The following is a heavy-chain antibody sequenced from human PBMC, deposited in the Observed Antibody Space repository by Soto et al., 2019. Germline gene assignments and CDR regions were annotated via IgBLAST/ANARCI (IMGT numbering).Heavy chain of an antibody. CDR1: GFTFTSYA. CDR2: LSGGNT. J-gene: IGHJ4*02. CDR3: AKGPHSSAWHYFDY. V-gene: IGHV3-23*01. D-gene: IGHD6-19*01. Sequence: WGSLSLSCAASGFTFTSYAMSWVRQAPGKGLEWVSTLSGGNTYYADSVKGRFTISRDNSENTLYLQMISLRVEDMAIYYCAKGPHSSAWHYFDYWGQGTLVTVSS.